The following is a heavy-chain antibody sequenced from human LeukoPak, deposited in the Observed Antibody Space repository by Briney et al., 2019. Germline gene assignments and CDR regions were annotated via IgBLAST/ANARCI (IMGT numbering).Heavy chain of an antibody. D-gene: IGHD1-7*01. Sequence: ASVTVSCKASGYTFIDYFIHWVRQTPGQGLEWMGWINPNSGITRYAEKFQDRVTMTRDTAAYMELASLRSDDTAAYYCARAVSGTLGGAFDIWGQGTAVTVSS. J-gene: IGHJ3*02. CDR3: ARAVSGTLGGAFDI. V-gene: IGHV1-2*02. CDR1: GYTFIDYF. CDR2: INPNSGIT.